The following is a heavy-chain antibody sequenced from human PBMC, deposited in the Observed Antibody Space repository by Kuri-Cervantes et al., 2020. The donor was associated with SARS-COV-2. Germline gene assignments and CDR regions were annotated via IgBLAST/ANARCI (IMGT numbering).Heavy chain of an antibody. CDR1: GGSVSSGSYY. V-gene: IGHV4-61*01. CDR3: ARAEHYYYDSSGFSHYFDY. D-gene: IGHD3-22*01. Sequence: GSLSLTCTVSGGSVSSGSYYWSWIRQPPGKGLEWIGYIYYSGSTNYSPSLKSRVTISVDTSKNQFSLKLSSVTAADTAVYYCARAEHYYYDSSGFSHYFDYWGQGTRVTVSS. J-gene: IGHJ4*02. CDR2: IYYSGST.